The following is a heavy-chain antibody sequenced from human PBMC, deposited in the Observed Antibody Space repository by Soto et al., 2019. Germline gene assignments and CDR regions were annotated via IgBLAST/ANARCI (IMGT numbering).Heavy chain of an antibody. CDR2: IKSKTDGGTT. Sequence: GALRLSCAASGFTFSNAWMSWVRQAPGKGLEWVGRIKSKTDGGTTDYAAPVKGRITISRDDSKNTLYLQMNSQKTEDAAVYYCATDLEQQLWNFEHWGQGTLVTVSS. CDR3: ATDLEQQLWNFEH. CDR1: GFTFSNAW. D-gene: IGHD6-13*01. V-gene: IGHV3-15*01. J-gene: IGHJ1*01.